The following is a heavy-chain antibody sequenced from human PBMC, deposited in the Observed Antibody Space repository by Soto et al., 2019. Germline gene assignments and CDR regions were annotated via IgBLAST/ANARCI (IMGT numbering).Heavy chain of an antibody. V-gene: IGHV1-8*02. J-gene: IGHJ4*02. CDR3: AGGNFRY. Sequence: GDSVKVSCEASAYNFNTFDIYWVRQATGHGLEWMGWMNPNSGNTGYAQELRGRVTMTRNTSNTTAYMELTSLTSDDTGVYYCAGGNFRYWGQGTLVTVSS. CDR2: MNPNSGNT. CDR1: AYNFNTFD.